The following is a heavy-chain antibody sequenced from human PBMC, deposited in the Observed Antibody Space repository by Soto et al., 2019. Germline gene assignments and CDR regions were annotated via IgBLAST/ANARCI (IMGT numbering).Heavy chain of an antibody. CDR2: INHSGST. Sequence: QVQLQQWGAGLLKPSETLSLTCAVYGGSFSGYYWSWIRQPPGKGLEWIGEINHSGSTNYNPSLKSRVTISVDTSKNQFSLKLSSMTAADTAVYYCARGSKVFRAHLKKQPFDLWGRGTLVTVSS. CDR1: GGSFSGYY. D-gene: IGHD3-3*01. V-gene: IGHV4-34*01. CDR3: ARGSKVFRAHLKKQPFDL. J-gene: IGHJ2*01.